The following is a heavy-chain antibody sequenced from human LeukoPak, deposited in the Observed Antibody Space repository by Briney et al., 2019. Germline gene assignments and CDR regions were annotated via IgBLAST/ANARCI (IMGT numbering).Heavy chain of an antibody. CDR3: ARGPVSSSGFFAY. J-gene: IGHJ4*02. Sequence: GGSLRFSCAASGFTFSDYHMSWIRQAPGKGLEWVSYISSSGGTISYADSVKGRFTISRDNAKNSLYLQMNSLRAEDTAVYYCARGPVSSSGFFAYWGQGTLVTVSS. CDR2: ISSSGGTI. D-gene: IGHD6-19*01. V-gene: IGHV3-11*01. CDR1: GFTFSDYH.